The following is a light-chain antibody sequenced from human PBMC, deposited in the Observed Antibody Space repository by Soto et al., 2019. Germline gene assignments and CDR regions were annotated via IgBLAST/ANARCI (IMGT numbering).Light chain of an antibody. CDR2: AAS. V-gene: IGKV1-39*01. Sequence: DFQMTQSPSSLSASVGDRVTISCRASQSIFNFLNWYQQKPGKAPKVLIYAASSLQSGVPARFSGSGSGTEFTLTISNLQPEDFAIYHCQQSYSSPWTFGQGTKVEIK. J-gene: IGKJ1*01. CDR1: QSIFNF. CDR3: QQSYSSPWT.